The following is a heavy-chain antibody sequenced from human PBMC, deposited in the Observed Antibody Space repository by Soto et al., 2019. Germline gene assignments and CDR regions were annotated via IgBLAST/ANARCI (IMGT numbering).Heavy chain of an antibody. V-gene: IGHV3-23*01. Sequence: VQLQESGPGLVKPSGTLSLTCAVSGGSISSSNWWSWVRQPPGKGLEWVSTIGGGDGTTYYADSVKGRFTISRDNSNNALYLQMNSLRAGDTAVYFCAKGTLVKPPGTRAFDIWGQGTMVVVSS. D-gene: IGHD6-13*01. CDR2: IGGGDGTT. CDR1: GGSISSSN. J-gene: IGHJ3*02. CDR3: AKGTLVKPPGTRAFDI.